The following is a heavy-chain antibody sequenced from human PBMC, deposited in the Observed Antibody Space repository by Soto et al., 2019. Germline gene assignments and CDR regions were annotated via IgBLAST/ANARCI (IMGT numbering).Heavy chain of an antibody. V-gene: IGHV4-39*01. Sequence: PSETLSLTCTVSGGSISGSNCYWAWIRQPPGKGLEWIGNIYYTEGTDYNPSLKSRVTISVDTSENQVSLKLFSVTAADTALYYCVSAAKWELLFDYWGQGIQVTVSP. J-gene: IGHJ4*02. D-gene: IGHD1-26*01. CDR2: IYYTEGT. CDR3: VSAAKWELLFDY. CDR1: GGSISGSNCY.